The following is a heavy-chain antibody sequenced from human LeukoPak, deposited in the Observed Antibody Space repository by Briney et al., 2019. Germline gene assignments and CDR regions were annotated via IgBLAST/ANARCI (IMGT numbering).Heavy chain of an antibody. CDR2: INQDGSER. J-gene: IGHJ5*02. V-gene: IGHV3-7*01. D-gene: IGHD3-16*01. CDR3: ARDSSLGWGKEFDP. Sequence: GGSLRLSCVASGFTFVSHWMTWVRQAPGKGLEWVANINQDGSERYYVDSVKGRFAISRDNAKNSLYLQMNSLRAEDTAVYYCARDSSLGWGKEFDPWGQGTLVTVSS. CDR1: GFTFVSHW.